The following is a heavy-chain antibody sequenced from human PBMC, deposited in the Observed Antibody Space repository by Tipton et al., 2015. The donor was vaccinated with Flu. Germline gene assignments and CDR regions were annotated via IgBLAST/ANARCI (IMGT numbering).Heavy chain of an antibody. Sequence: GSLRLSCAASGFTFSSYEMNWVRQAPGKGLEWVSYISSSGNTISYADSVRGRFTISRDNTKKSLSLQLNSLRAEDTAVYFCARGPLPDSNWYNGMDVWGQGTTVTVSS. CDR1: GFTFSSYE. J-gene: IGHJ6*02. CDR2: ISSSGNTI. V-gene: IGHV3-48*03. D-gene: IGHD6-13*01. CDR3: ARGPLPDSNWYNGMDV.